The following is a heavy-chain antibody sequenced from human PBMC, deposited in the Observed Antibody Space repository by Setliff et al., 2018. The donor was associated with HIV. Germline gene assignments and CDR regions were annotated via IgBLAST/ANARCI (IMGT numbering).Heavy chain of an antibody. D-gene: IGHD6-19*01. CDR3: AKSASWDLRGWLH. V-gene: IGHV3-30*18. J-gene: IGHJ4*02. Sequence: GGSLRLSCAASGFTFSSYGMHWVRQAPGKGLEWVAVISYDGSNKYYADSVKGRFTISRDNSKNTLYLQMSSLRAEDSAVYYCAKSASWDLRGWLHWGQGTLVTVSS. CDR1: GFTFSSYG. CDR2: ISYDGSNK.